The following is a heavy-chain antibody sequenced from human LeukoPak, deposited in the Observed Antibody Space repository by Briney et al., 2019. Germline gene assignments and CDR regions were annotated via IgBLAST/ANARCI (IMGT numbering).Heavy chain of an antibody. CDR3: ASTGDGIVVVPAAKAFDI. D-gene: IGHD2-2*01. V-gene: IGHV4-59*08. J-gene: IGHJ3*02. Sequence: SETLSLTCTVSGGSISSYYWSWIRQPPGKGLEWIGYIYYSGSTNYNPSLKSRVTISVDTSKNQFSLKLSSVTAADTAVYYCASTGDGIVVVPAAKAFDIWGQGTMVTVSS. CDR2: IYYSGST. CDR1: GGSISSYY.